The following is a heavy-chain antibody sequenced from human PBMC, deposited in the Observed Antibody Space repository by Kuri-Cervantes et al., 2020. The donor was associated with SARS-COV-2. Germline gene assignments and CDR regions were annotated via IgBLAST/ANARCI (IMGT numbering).Heavy chain of an antibody. J-gene: IGHJ6*02. CDR1: GFTFSGHW. Sequence: GGSLRLSCAASGFTFSGHWIHWIRQAPGKGLVWVARINPDGSYKNNADSVKGRFTISRDNSKNTLYLQMNSMRAEDTAVYYCARGGVGYYYYYGMDVWGQGTMVTVSS. D-gene: IGHD3-10*01. V-gene: IGHV3-74*01. CDR3: ARGGVGYYYYYGMDV. CDR2: INPDGSYK.